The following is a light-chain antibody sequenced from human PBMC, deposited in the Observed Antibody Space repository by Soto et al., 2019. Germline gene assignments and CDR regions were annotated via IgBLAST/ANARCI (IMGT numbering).Light chain of an antibody. Sequence: QSALTQPASVSGSPGPSITISCTGTSSDVGAYNYVSWYQQDPGKAPKLLIYDVSNRPSGVSNRFSGSKSGNTASLTISGLQAEDEADYYCSSYTSTSSLVLFGGGTKLTVL. V-gene: IGLV2-14*01. CDR1: SSDVGAYNY. CDR2: DVS. CDR3: SSYTSTSSLVL. J-gene: IGLJ2*01.